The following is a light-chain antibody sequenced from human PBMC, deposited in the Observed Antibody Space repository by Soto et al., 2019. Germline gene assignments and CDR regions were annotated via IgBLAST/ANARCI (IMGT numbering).Light chain of an antibody. J-gene: IGKJ1*01. CDR2: DAS. V-gene: IGKV3-11*01. Sequence: EIVLTQSPATLSLSPGERATLSCRASQSVSSYLAWYQQKPGQAPSLLIYDASNRATGIPARFSGSGSGTDFTLTISSLEPEDFAVYYCQQRSNWPRGTFGQWTKVEI. CDR3: QQRSNWPRGT. CDR1: QSVSSY.